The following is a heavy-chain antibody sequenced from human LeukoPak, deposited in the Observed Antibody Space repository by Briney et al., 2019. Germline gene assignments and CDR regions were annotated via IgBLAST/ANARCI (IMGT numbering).Heavy chain of an antibody. CDR2: INHSGST. CDR1: GGSFSGYY. Sequence: SETLSLTCAVYGGSFSGYYWSWIRQPPEKGLEWIGEINHSGSTNYNPSLKSRVTISVDTSKNQFSLKLSSVTAADTAVYYCARNAVRHYFDYWGQGTLVTVSS. V-gene: IGHV4-34*01. J-gene: IGHJ4*02. CDR3: ARNAVRHYFDY. D-gene: IGHD4-17*01.